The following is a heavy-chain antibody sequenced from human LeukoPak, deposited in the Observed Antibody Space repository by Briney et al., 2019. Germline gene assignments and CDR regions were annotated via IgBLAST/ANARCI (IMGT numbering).Heavy chain of an antibody. Sequence: GESLKISCKGSGYSFNSYWIGWVRQMPGKGLECMGIIYPGDSDTRYSPSFQGQVTISADKSISTAYLQWSSLKASDTAMYYCARPYGSGSYLGVLGYWGQGTLVTVSS. J-gene: IGHJ4*02. CDR2: IYPGDSDT. V-gene: IGHV5-51*01. CDR3: ARPYGSGSYLGVLGY. CDR1: GYSFNSYW. D-gene: IGHD3-10*01.